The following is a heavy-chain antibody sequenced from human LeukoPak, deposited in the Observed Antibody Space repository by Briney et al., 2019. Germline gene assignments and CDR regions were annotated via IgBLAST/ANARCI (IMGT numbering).Heavy chain of an antibody. CDR2: INPNSGGT. CDR1: GYTFTGYY. Sequence: ASVRVSCKASGYTFTGYYMHWVRQAPGQGLEWMGWINPNSGGTNYAQKFQGRVAMTRDTSISTAYMELSRLRSDDTAVYYCARSGLTTYYYGMDVWGQGTTVTVSS. CDR3: ARSGLTTYYYGMDV. V-gene: IGHV1-2*02. D-gene: IGHD4/OR15-4a*01. J-gene: IGHJ6*02.